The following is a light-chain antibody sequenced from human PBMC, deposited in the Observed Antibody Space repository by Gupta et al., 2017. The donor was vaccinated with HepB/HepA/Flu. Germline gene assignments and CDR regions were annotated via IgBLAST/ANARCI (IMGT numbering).Light chain of an antibody. Sequence: QSVLSQPSSASVTPGQRVTISCSGSFSNIRSNPVSWYQQVPGTAPKLLIYSDDRRPSGVPDRFSGSKSGTSASLAISGLQSEDESDYYCATWDDSLNGVVFGGGTKLSVL. CDR3: ATWDDSLNGVV. CDR1: FSNIRSNP. V-gene: IGLV1-44*01. CDR2: SDD. J-gene: IGLJ2*01.